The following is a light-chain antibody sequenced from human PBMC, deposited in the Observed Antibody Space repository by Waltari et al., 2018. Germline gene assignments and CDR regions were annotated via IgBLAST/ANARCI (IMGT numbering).Light chain of an antibody. Sequence: QSVLTQPPSAAGTPGQRVTISCSGRSSSIGSNYVYWYQQLPGTAPKLLIYTNNQRPSWGPDRFSDSKSGTSASLVISELRSEDEADYYCAAWDDSLSGMVFGGGTKLTVL. CDR1: SSSIGSNY. CDR3: AAWDDSLSGMV. J-gene: IGLJ2*01. V-gene: IGLV1-47*02. CDR2: TNN.